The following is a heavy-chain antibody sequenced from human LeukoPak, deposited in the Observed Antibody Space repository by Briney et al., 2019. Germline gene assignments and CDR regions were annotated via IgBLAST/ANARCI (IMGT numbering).Heavy chain of an antibody. CDR2: IDWDDDK. V-gene: IGHV2-70*11. Sequence: SGPTLVNPTQTLTLTCTFSGFSLSTSGVCVSWIRQPPGKALEWLARIDWDDDKYYSTSLRTRLTIPKDTSKNHVVLTMTNMDPVDTATYYCARTHYNSRNFDYWGQGTLVTVSS. J-gene: IGHJ4*02. CDR1: GFSLSTSGVC. CDR3: ARTHYNSRNFDY. D-gene: IGHD1-14*01.